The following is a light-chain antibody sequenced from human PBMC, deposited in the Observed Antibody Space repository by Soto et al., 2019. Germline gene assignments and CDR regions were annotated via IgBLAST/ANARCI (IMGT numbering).Light chain of an antibody. CDR2: EVS. CDR1: SSDVGGYNY. V-gene: IGLV2-14*01. Sequence: QSALTQPASVSGSPGQSITISCTGTSSDVGGYNYVSWYQQYPGKAPKLMIYEVSNRPSGVSNRFSGSKSGNTASLTISGLQAEDEDDYYCSSYTSSSTWVFGGGTQLTVL. J-gene: IGLJ3*02. CDR3: SSYTSSSTWV.